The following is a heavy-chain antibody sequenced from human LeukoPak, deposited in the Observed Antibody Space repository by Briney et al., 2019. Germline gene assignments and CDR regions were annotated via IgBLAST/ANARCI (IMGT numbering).Heavy chain of an antibody. D-gene: IGHD2-8*01. J-gene: IGHJ4*02. V-gene: IGHV4-59*01. CDR3: ARILGYCTNGVCYMNYFDY. CDR1: GGSISSYY. CDR2: IYYSGST. Sequence: SETLSLTCTVSGGSISSYYWSWIRQPPGKGLEWIGYIYYSGSTNYNPSLKSRVTISVDTSKYQFSLKLSSVTAADTAVYYCARILGYCTNGVCYMNYFDYWGQGTLVTVSS.